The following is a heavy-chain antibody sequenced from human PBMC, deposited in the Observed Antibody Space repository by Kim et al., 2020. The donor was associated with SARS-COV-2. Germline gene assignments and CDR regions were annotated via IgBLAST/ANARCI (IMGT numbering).Heavy chain of an antibody. CDR3: AREGKRYFDWPPTGYYYYDMDV. CDR2: TYYRSKWYN. Sequence: SQTLSLTCAISGDSVSSNSAAWNWIRQSPSRGLEWLGRTYYRSKWYNDYAVSVKSRITINPDTSKNQFSLQLNSVTPGDTAVYYCAREGKRYFDWPPTGYYYYDMDVWGQGTTVTVSS. J-gene: IGHJ6*02. V-gene: IGHV6-1*01. D-gene: IGHD3-9*01. CDR1: GDSVSSNSAA.